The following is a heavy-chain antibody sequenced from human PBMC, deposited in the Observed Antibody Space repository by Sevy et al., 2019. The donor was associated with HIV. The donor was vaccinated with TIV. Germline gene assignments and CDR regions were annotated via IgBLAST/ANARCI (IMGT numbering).Heavy chain of an antibody. CDR1: GFTFGDYY. V-gene: IGHV3-11*06. CDR2: ISSRSSFT. Sequence: GGSLRLSCVGSGFTFGDYYISWIRQAPGKGLECVAYISSRSSFTNYTDSVRGRFTISRDNSKNEVFLQMNSLRAEDTGVYYCARGAYDVWGQGTTVTVSS. CDR3: ARGAYDV. J-gene: IGHJ3*01.